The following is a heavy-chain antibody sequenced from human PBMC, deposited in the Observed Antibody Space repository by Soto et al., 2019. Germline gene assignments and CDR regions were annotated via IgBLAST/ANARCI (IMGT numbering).Heavy chain of an antibody. CDR2: IYYSGST. V-gene: IGHV4-39*01. CDR3: ASSYDFWTGGWFDP. Sequence: SETLSLTCTVSGGSISSSSFYWGWIRQPPGKGLEWIGSIYYSGSTYYNPSFKSRVTISVDTSKNQFSLKLSSVTAADTAVYYCASSYDFWTGGWFDPWGQGTLVTVSS. D-gene: IGHD3-3*01. CDR1: GGSISSSSFY. J-gene: IGHJ5*02.